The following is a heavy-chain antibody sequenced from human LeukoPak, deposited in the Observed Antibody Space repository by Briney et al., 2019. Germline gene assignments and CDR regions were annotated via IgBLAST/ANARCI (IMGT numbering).Heavy chain of an antibody. CDR1: GFTVSSHY. CDR3: ARESKDGSGWYQRAFDY. J-gene: IGHJ4*02. V-gene: IGHV3-53*01. Sequence: GGSLRLSCAASGFTVSSHYMSWVGQAPGQGRGGVSALYSGGSTYYADSVKGRFIISSDSSKNTLYLQTNSLRAEDTAVYYCARESKDGSGWYQRAFDYWGQGTLVTVSS. CDR2: LYSGGST. D-gene: IGHD6-19*01.